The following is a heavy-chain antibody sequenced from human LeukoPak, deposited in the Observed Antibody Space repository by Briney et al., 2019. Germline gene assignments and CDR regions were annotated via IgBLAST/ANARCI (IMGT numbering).Heavy chain of an antibody. CDR1: GGTFSSYA. V-gene: IGHV1-69*13. Sequence: EASVKVSCKASGGTFSSYAISWVRQAPGQGLEWMGGIIPIFGTANYAQKFQGRVTITADESTSTAYMELSSLRSEDTAVYYCARPAVAGLYYFDYWGQETLVTVSS. J-gene: IGHJ4*02. D-gene: IGHD6-19*01. CDR2: IIPIFGTA. CDR3: ARPAVAGLYYFDY.